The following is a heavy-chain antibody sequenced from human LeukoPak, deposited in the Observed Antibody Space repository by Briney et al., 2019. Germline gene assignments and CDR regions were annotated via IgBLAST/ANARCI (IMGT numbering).Heavy chain of an antibody. J-gene: IGHJ4*02. Sequence: GGSLRLSCAVSGITLSNYGMSWVRQAPGEGVEWVAGISGSGGSTNYATSVKGRFTISRDNPKNTLYLQMNSLRAEDTAVYFCAKRGVVIRVILVGFHKEAYYFDSWGQGALVTVSS. V-gene: IGHV3-23*01. CDR1: GITLSNYG. CDR2: ISGSGGST. D-gene: IGHD3-22*01. CDR3: AKRGVVIRVILVGFHKEAYYFDS.